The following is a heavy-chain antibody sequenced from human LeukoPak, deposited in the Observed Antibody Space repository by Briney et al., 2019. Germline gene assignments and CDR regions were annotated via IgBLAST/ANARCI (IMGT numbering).Heavy chain of an antibody. CDR2: INPNSGGT. CDR3: AFGEGSYRGFDI. D-gene: IGHD1-26*01. Sequence: ASVKVSCKASGYTFTSYYMHWVRQAPGQGLEWMGWINPNSGGTNYAQKFQGRVTMTRDTSISTAYMELSRLRSDDTAVYYCAFGEGSYRGFDIWGQGTMVTVSS. CDR1: GYTFTSYY. J-gene: IGHJ3*02. V-gene: IGHV1-2*02.